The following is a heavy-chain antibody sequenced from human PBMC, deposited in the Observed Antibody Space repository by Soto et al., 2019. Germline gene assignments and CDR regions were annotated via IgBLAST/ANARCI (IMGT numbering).Heavy chain of an antibody. V-gene: IGHV3-23*01. D-gene: IGHD2-15*01. J-gene: IGHJ4*02. Sequence: GGSLRLSCAASGFTFNNYGMNWVRQAPGRGLEWVSGITGSGDSTYYADSVKGRFTISRDNYERTVFLQMSSLRVEDTAIYYCAKEDAASFDHWGQGALVTVSS. CDR3: AKEDAASFDH. CDR1: GFTFNNYG. CDR2: ITGSGDST.